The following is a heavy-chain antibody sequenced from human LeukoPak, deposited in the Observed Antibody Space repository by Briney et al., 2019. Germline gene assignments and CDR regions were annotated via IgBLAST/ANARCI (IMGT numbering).Heavy chain of an antibody. V-gene: IGHV1-18*01. CDR3: ARARRPGIAVAGIAYPDY. J-gene: IGHJ4*02. Sequence: GASVKVSCKASGYTFTSFGITWVRQAPGQGLEWMGWISTYNGNANYAQKVQGRVTMTTDTSTSTAYMELRSLRSDDTAVYYCARARRPGIAVAGIAYPDYWGQGTLVTVSS. CDR1: GYTFTSFG. CDR2: ISTYNGNA. D-gene: IGHD6-19*01.